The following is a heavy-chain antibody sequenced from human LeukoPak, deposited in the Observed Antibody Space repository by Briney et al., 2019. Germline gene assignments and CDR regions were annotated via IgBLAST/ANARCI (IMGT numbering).Heavy chain of an antibody. D-gene: IGHD4-17*01. CDR3: ARGTVTSDAFDI. V-gene: IGHV3-30-3*01. CDR2: ISYDGSNK. Sequence: VELGGSLRLSCAASGFTFSSYAMHWVRQAPGKGLEWVAVISYDGSNKYYADSVKGRFTISRDNSKNTLYLQMNSLRAEDTAVYYCARGTVTSDAFDIWGQGTMVTVSS. CDR1: GFTFSSYA. J-gene: IGHJ3*02.